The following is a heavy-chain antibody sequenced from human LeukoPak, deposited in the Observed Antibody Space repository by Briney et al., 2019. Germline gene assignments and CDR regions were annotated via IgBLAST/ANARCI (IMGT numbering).Heavy chain of an antibody. CDR3: ARGKCIAVSSFDS. J-gene: IGHJ4*02. CDR1: GFTFSGYA. V-gene: IGHV3-23*01. Sequence: PGGSLRLSCAAFGFTFSGYAMSWVRQAPGKGLERVSGISGRGSSTYYADSVKGRFPISRENSKNTMSLQMNSLRAEDTALYYCARGKCIAVSSFDSWGQGTLVTVSS. D-gene: IGHD6-19*01. CDR2: ISGRGSST.